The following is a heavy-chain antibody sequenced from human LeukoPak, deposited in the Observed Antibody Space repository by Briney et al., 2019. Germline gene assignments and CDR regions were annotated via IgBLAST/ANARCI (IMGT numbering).Heavy chain of an antibody. D-gene: IGHD3-3*01. CDR2: ISAYNGNT. CDR3: ARAKGSYTIFGVVIRYYYMDV. Sequence: ASVKVSCKASGYTFSGYYIHWVRQAPGQGLEWMGWISAYNGNTNYAQKLQGRVTMTTDTSTSTAYMELRSLRSDDTAVYYCARAKGSYTIFGVVIRYYYMDVWGKGTTVTVSS. J-gene: IGHJ6*03. CDR1: GYTFSGYY. V-gene: IGHV1-18*04.